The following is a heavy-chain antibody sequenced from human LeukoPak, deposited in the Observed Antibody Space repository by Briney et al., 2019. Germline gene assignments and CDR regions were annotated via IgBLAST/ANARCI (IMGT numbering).Heavy chain of an antibody. V-gene: IGHV3-11*01. Sequence: PGGSLRLSCAASGFTFSDYYMSWIRQAPGKGLEWVSYISSTGSYIYYADSVKGRFTISRDNAKNSLYLQMNSLRAEDTAVYYCARVPRDGYNYDAFDIWGQGTMVTVSS. CDR3: ARVPRDGYNYDAFDI. J-gene: IGHJ3*02. D-gene: IGHD5-24*01. CDR1: GFTFSDYY. CDR2: ISSTGSYI.